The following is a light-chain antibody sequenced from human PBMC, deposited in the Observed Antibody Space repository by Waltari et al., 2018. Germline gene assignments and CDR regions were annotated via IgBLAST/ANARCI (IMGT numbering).Light chain of an antibody. CDR1: SSDVGGFSS. CDR2: EVT. Sequence: QSALTQPASVSGSPGQSITISCTAPSSDVGGFSSASWYQQHPGKAPKLLIFEVTNRPSGVYNRCSGSKSGKTASLTITWLQVEDEADYYCSSYTRSRGVFGTGTKVTVL. CDR3: SSYTRSRGV. V-gene: IGLV2-14*01. J-gene: IGLJ1*01.